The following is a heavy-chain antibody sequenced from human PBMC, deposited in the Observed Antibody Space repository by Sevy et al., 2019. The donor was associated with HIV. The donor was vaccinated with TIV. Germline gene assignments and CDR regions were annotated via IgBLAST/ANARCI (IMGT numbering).Heavy chain of an antibody. D-gene: IGHD6-13*01. Sequence: GGSLRLSCTTSGFTFGDYAMGWFRQAPEKGLEWVGFISTTASGGTTDYAASVKGTFIISRDDSKSIAYLQMNSLKTEDTAVYYCTRSFSVTWYPHYWGQGTLVTVSS. J-gene: IGHJ4*02. CDR3: TRSFSVTWYPHY. CDR1: GFTFGDYA. V-gene: IGHV3-49*03. CDR2: ISTTASGGTT.